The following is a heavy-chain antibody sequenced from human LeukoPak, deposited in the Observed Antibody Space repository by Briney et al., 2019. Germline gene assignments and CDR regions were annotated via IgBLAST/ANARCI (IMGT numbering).Heavy chain of an antibody. CDR1: GGTFSSYA. CDR2: IIPIFGTA. CDR3: ARSGYGGNSEDYYYYYYMDV. V-gene: IGHV1-69*05. D-gene: IGHD4-23*01. Sequence: SVEVSCKASGGTFSSYAISWVRQAPGQGLEWMGGIIPIFGTANYAQKFQGRVTITTDESTSTAYMELSSLRSEDTAVYYCARSGYGGNSEDYYYYYYMDVWGKGTTVTVSS. J-gene: IGHJ6*03.